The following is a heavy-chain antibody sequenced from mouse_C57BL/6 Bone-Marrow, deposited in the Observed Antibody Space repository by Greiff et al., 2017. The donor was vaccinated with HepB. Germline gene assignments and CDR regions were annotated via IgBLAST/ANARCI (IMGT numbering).Heavy chain of an antibody. CDR1: GYTFTSYW. CDR3: ARASYGNWAY. Sequence: QVQLQQPGTELVKPGASVKLSCKASGYTFTSYWIHWVKQRPGQGLEWIGNINPRNGGTDYSEKFKSKATLTVDKSSSTAYMQLSSLSSEESAAYYCARASYGNWAYWGQGTLVTVSA. J-gene: IGHJ3*01. CDR2: INPRNGGT. D-gene: IGHD2-10*01. V-gene: IGHV1-53*01.